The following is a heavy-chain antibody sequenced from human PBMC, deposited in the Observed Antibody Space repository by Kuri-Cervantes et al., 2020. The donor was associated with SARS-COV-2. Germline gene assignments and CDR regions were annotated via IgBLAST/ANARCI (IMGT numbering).Heavy chain of an antibody. Sequence: SETLSLTCAVYGGSFSGYYWSWTRQPPGKGLEWIGYIYYSGSTNYNPSLKSRVTISVDTSKNQFSLKLSSVTAADTAVYYCARGRVRSIFGVVITKYYYYYYMDVWGKGNTVTVSS. D-gene: IGHD3-3*01. J-gene: IGHJ6*03. V-gene: IGHV4-34*01. CDR3: ARGRVRSIFGVVITKYYYYYYMDV. CDR1: GGSFSGYY. CDR2: IYYSGST.